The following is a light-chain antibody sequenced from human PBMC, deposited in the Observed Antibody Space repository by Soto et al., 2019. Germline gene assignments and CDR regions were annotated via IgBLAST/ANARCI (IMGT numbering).Light chain of an antibody. J-gene: IGLJ2*01. V-gene: IGLV1-40*01. CDR2: DNN. CDR3: QAYDSSLSVSV. CDR1: SSNIGAGFD. Sequence: QPVLTQPPSVSGAPGQRVTISCTGSSSNIGAGFDVHWYQQLPGTAPKLLIYDNNNRPSGVPDRFSGSKSGTSASLAITGLQAEDEGDYYCQAYDSSLSVSVFGGGTKLTVL.